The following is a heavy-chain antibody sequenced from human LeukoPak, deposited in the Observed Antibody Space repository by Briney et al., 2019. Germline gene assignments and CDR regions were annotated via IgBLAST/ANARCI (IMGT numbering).Heavy chain of an antibody. CDR3: ARVIVVVPIGVYHYYAMDV. CDR2: IYYSGST. J-gene: IGHJ6*02. V-gene: IGHV4-31*03. CDR1: GDSISTGGYY. D-gene: IGHD2-2*01. Sequence: SQTLSLTCTVSGDSISTGGYYWAWVRQHRERGLEWIGYIYYSGSTHYNPSLQSRVTISVDTSKNQFSLNLNSVTAADTAVYYCARVIVVVPIGVYHYYAMDVWGQGTTVTVSS.